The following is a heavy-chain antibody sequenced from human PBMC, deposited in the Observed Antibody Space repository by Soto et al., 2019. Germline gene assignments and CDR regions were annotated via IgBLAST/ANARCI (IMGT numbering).Heavy chain of an antibody. D-gene: IGHD3-3*01. J-gene: IGHJ6*02. CDR2: INDSGIT. V-gene: IGHV4-34*01. Sequence: QVQLQQWGAEVLKPSETLSLTCVVNGGSFSGYCWSWIRQPPGKGLEWIGEINDSGITDSNPSLESRVTISVDMSKNQFSLKLNSVTAADTAVYHCARGRSSVPDRRGIGYYGLDVWGQGTTVTVSS. CDR3: ARGRSSVPDRRGIGYYGLDV. CDR1: GGSFSGYC.